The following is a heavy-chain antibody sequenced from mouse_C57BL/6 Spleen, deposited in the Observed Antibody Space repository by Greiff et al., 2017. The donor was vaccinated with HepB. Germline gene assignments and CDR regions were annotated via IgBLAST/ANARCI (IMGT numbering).Heavy chain of an antibody. CDR2: IYPGDGDT. CDR3: ARDYDYDDDFDY. D-gene: IGHD2-4*01. J-gene: IGHJ2*01. V-gene: IGHV1-82*01. Sequence: VQLQQSGPELVKPGASVKISCKASGYAFSSSWMNWVKQRPGKGLEWIGRIYPGDGDTNYNGKFTGKATLTADKSSSTAYMQLSSLTSEDSAVYFCARDYDYDDDFDYWGQGTTLTVSS. CDR1: GYAFSSSW.